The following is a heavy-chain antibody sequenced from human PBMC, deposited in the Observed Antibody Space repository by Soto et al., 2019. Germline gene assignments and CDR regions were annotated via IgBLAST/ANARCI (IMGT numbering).Heavy chain of an antibody. CDR3: VGAYFYCLDX. V-gene: IGHV3-72*01. Sequence: GGSLRLSFAASGFIFSDHHFNWVRQAPGTDLEGVGRSRKKGDIDTTEYAASVKGRFSISRDDSKNSLFLQMNSLRIEDTAVYYCVGAYFYCLDXWGQGTLVTVSX. D-gene: IGHD3-16*01. J-gene: IGHJ4*02. CDR1: GFIFSDHH. CDR2: SRKKGDIDTT.